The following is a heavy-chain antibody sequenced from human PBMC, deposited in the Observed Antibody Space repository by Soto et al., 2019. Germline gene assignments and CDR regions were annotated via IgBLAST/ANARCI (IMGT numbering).Heavy chain of an antibody. CDR2: ITSMFGTP. D-gene: IGHD3-22*01. CDR3: ARDGTLYDSSAYYYLY. J-gene: IGHJ4*02. CDR1: GGTLSRYT. V-gene: IGHV1-69*13. Sequence: SVKVSCKASGGTLSRYTITWVRQAPGQGLEWLGGITSMFGTPNYAQKFQGRVTITADESTSTAYMELSSLRSEDTAMYYCARDGTLYDSSAYYYLYWGQGTLVTVSS.